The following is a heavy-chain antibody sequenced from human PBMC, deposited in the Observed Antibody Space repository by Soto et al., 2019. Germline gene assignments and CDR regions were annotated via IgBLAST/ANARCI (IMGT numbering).Heavy chain of an antibody. CDR2: ISWNSGSI. V-gene: IGHV3-9*01. CDR1: GFTFDDYA. J-gene: IGHJ4*02. D-gene: IGHD6-6*01. Sequence: PGGSLRLSCAASGFTFDDYAMHWVRQAPGKGLEWVSGISWNSGSIGYADSVKGRFTISRDNAKNSLYLQMNSLRAEDTALYYCAKDSLPFGSSLPTYYFDYWGQGTLVTVSS. CDR3: AKDSLPFGSSLPTYYFDY.